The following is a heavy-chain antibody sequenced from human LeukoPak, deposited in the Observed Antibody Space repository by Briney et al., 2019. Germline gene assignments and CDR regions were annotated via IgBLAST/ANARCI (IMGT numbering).Heavy chain of an antibody. CDR3: AKHNGGGVVSYVAPGPPDYFDH. D-gene: IGHD1-26*01. Sequence: GSLRLSCAASGFTFSSYSMNWVRQPPGKGPECIGSIYFSGSVYYNPSLRSRVTISLDTSTKQLSLKLSSVTVADTTIYYCAKHNGGGVVSYVAPGPPDYFDHWGQGALVIVSS. J-gene: IGHJ4*02. V-gene: IGHV4-59*05. CDR1: GFTFSSYSMN. CDR2: IYFSGSV.